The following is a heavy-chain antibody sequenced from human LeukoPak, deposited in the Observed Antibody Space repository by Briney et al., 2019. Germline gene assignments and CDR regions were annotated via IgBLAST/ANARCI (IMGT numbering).Heavy chain of an antibody. CDR2: VHYSGST. CDR1: GDSISSHY. J-gene: IGHJ4*02. Sequence: SETLSLTCNVSGDSISSHYWTWIRQPPGKGLELIGYVHYSGSTNSKPSLKSRVTISVDTSKSQFSLKLSSVTAADTAIYYCARGRASPPCFFDYWGQGALVTVSS. CDR3: ARGRASPPCFFDY. V-gene: IGHV4-59*11.